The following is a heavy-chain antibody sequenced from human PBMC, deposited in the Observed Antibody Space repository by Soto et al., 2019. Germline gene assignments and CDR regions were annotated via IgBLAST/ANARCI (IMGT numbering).Heavy chain of an antibody. CDR1: GGSISSYY. CDR3: ARLTAPGSSSWCPAWYFDL. D-gene: IGHD6-13*01. V-gene: IGHV4-59*08. CDR2: IYYSGST. Sequence: QVQLQESGPGLVKPSETLSLTCTVSGGSISSYYWSWIRQPPGKGLELIGYIYYSGSTNYNASLKGLVTISLDASTNPFSPQLSSVTAADTAVYCFARLTAPGSSSWCPAWYFDLWGRGTLVAGSS. J-gene: IGHJ2*01.